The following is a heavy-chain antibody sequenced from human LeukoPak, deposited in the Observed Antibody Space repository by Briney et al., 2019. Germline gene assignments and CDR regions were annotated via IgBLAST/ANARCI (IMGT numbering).Heavy chain of an antibody. V-gene: IGHV4-59*01. CDR3: ARYDSSSAGFDF. CDR1: GGSISGSY. J-gene: IGHJ4*02. D-gene: IGHD2-2*01. Sequence: SETLSLTCTVSGGSISGSYWSWIRQPPGKGLEWIGYIYYSGATYYSPSLESRITISVDTSQSQFSLKMNSVTAADTAVYFCARYDSSSAGFDFWGQGTLVTVSS. CDR2: IYYSGAT.